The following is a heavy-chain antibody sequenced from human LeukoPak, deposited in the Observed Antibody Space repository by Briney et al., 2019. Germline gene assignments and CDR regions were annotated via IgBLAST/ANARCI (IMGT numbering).Heavy chain of an antibody. CDR2: IIPIFGTA. V-gene: IGHV1-69*13. CDR1: GGTFSSYA. CDR3: AGEAQLWFRGTIDY. J-gene: IGHJ4*02. D-gene: IGHD5-18*01. Sequence: SVTVSCKASGGTFSSYAISWVRQAPGQGLEWMGGIIPIFGTANYAQKFQGRVTITADESTSTAYMELSSLRSEDTAVYYCAGEAQLWFRGTIDYWGQGTLVTVSS.